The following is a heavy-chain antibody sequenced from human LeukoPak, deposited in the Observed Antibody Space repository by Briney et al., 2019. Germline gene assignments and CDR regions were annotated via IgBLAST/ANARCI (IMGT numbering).Heavy chain of an antibody. V-gene: IGHV1-69*13. CDR1: GGTFSSYA. CDR2: IIPIFGTA. D-gene: IGHD4-17*01. CDR3: ARSGYDYGDYRDF. Sequence: GASVKVSCKASGGTFSSYAISWVRQAPGQGLERMGGIIPIFGTANYAQKFQGRVTITADESTSTAYMELSSLRSEDTAVYYCARSGYDYGDYRDFWGQGTLVTVSS. J-gene: IGHJ4*02.